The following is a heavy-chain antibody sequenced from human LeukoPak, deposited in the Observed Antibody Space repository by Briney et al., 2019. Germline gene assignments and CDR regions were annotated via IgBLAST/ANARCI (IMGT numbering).Heavy chain of an antibody. D-gene: IGHD3-16*01. CDR1: GGSISSGGYS. CDR3: ARTTEGGYPSAYFYYYYMDV. Sequence: SETLSLTCAVSGGSISSGGYSWSWIRQPPGKGLEWIGYIYYSGSTYYNPSLKSRVTISVDTSKNQFSLKLSSVTAADTAVYYCARTTEGGYPSAYFYYYYMDVWGKGTTVTISS. V-gene: IGHV4-30-4*07. J-gene: IGHJ6*03. CDR2: IYYSGST.